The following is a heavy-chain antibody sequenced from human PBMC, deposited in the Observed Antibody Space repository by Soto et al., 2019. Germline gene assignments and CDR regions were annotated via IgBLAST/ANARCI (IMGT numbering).Heavy chain of an antibody. CDR2: IYYTGTT. Sequence: PSETLSLTCSVSGGSISNASDYWSWIGQHPGKGLGWIGYIYYTGTTYYSPSLESRVAISVDTSQNQFSLKLGAVTAADTAVYYCTREYITRCVHRTYPGWIATWGQGPLVT. CDR3: TREYITRCVHRTYPGWIAT. D-gene: IGHD1-20*01. J-gene: IGHJ5*02. CDR1: GGSISNASDY. V-gene: IGHV4-31*03.